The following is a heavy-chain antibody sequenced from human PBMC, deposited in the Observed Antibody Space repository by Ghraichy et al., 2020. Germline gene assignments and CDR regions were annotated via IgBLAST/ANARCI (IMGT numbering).Heavy chain of an antibody. CDR3: ARSLSFGELPQY. D-gene: IGHD3-10*01. J-gene: IGHJ4*02. CDR2: IYYSGST. Sequence: SETLSLTCTVSGDSISSHYWSWIRQPPGKGLEWIGYIYYSGSTNYNPSLQSRVTISVDTSKNQFSLKLRSVTAADTAVYYCARSLSFGELPQYWGQGTLVTVSS. CDR1: GDSISSHY. V-gene: IGHV4-59*11.